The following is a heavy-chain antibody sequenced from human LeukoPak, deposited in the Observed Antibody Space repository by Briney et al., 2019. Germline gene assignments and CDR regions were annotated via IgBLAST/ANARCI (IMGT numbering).Heavy chain of an antibody. CDR1: GYTFTSYA. Sequence: ASVRVSCKASGYTFTSYAFTWVRQAPGQGIEWMGWISAYNGNTNYAQKLQGRVTMTTDTSTSTAYMELRSLRSDDTAVYYCASSVVVGTGAFDIWGQGTMVTVSS. CDR3: ASSVVVGTGAFDI. J-gene: IGHJ3*02. V-gene: IGHV1-18*01. D-gene: IGHD2-15*01. CDR2: ISAYNGNT.